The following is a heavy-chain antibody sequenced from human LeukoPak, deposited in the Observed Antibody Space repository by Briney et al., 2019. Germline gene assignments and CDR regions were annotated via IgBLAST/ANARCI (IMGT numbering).Heavy chain of an antibody. J-gene: IGHJ4*02. CDR3: ARGPPRSDLRTRYYDSRGGNY. D-gene: IGHD3-22*01. V-gene: IGHV4-59*12. CDR2: ISSSGTT. Sequence: SETLSLTCTVSGVSISGYYWSWTRQPPGKGLEWIGSISSSGTTNYHPSLKSRVTISVDTSKSQFSLKLSSVTAADTAVYYCARGPPRSDLRTRYYDSRGGNYWGQGTLVTVSS. CDR1: GVSISGYY.